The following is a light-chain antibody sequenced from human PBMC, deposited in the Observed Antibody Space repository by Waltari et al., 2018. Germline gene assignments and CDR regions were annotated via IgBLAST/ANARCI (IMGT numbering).Light chain of an antibody. J-gene: IGLJ2*01. CDR3: ASYTSANTVL. CDR2: DVS. Sequence: WYQQHPGKAPKLVIFDVSRWPSGVSHRSSGSKSGNTASLTISGLQAEDEAAYYCASYTSANTVLFGGGTKVTVL. V-gene: IGLV2-14*03.